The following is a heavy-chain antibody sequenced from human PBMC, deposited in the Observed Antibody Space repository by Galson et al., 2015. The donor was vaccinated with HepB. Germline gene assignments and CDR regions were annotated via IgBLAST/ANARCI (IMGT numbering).Heavy chain of an antibody. Sequence: SLRLSCAASGFTFSGSAMHWVRQASGKGLEWVGRIRSKANSYATAYAASVKGRFTISRDDSKNTAYLQMNSLKTEDTAVYYCTRVGTERVDGYCSGGSCSPSYYYYYYYMDVWGKGTTVTVSS. D-gene: IGHD2-15*01. V-gene: IGHV3-73*01. CDR1: GFTFSGSA. CDR3: TRVGTERVDGYCSGGSCSPSYYYYYYYMDV. CDR2: IRSKANSYAT. J-gene: IGHJ6*03.